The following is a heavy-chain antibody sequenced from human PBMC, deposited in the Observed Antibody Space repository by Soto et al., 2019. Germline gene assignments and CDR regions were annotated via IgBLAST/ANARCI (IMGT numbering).Heavy chain of an antibody. CDR2: IIPIFGTA. V-gene: IGHV1-69*13. Sequence: VNVSCKASGGTFSSYAISWVRQAPGQGLEWMGGIIPIFGTANYAQKFQGRVTITADESTSTAYMELSSLRSEDTAVYYCATSLRAITMVRWYFDYWGQGTLVTVSS. D-gene: IGHD3-10*01. CDR1: GGTFSSYA. CDR3: ATSLRAITMVRWYFDY. J-gene: IGHJ4*02.